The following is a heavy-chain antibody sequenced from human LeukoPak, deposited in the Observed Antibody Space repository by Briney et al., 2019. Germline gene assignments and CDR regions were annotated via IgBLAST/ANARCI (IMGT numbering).Heavy chain of an antibody. J-gene: IGHJ4*02. V-gene: IGHV3-21*01. CDR3: ARDRDQYYYGATDY. Sequence: PGGSLRLSCAASGYTVVANHMAWVRQAPGKGLEWVSSISSSSSYIYYADSVKGRFTISRDNAKNSLYLQMNSLRAEDTAVYYCARDRDQYYYGATDYWGQGTLVTVSS. CDR1: GYTVVANH. CDR2: ISSSSSYI. D-gene: IGHD3-10*01.